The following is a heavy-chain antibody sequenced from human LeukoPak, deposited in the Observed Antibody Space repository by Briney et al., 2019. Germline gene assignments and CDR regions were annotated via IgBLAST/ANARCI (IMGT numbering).Heavy chain of an antibody. CDR3: ARWSYPFDY. CDR2: INHSGST. D-gene: IGHD1-26*01. V-gene: IGHV4-34*01. J-gene: IGHJ4*02. Sequence: SETLSLTCAVYGGSFSGYYWSWIRQPPGKGLEWIGEINHSGSTNYNPSLKSRVTISVDTSKNQFSLKLCSVTAADTAVYYCARWSYPFDYWGQGTLVTVSS. CDR1: GGSFSGYY.